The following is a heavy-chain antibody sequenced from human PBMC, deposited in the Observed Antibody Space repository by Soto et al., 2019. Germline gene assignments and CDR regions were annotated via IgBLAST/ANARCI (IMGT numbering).Heavy chain of an antibody. D-gene: IGHD2-2*01. J-gene: IGHJ2*01. V-gene: IGHV3-21*01. Sequence: GGSLRLSCAASGFTFSSYSMNWVRQAPGKGLEWVSSISSSSSYIYYADSVKGRFTISRDNAKNSLYLQMNSLRAEDTAVYYCARDTREGDIVVVPDNFGVWYFDLWGRGTLVTVSS. CDR1: GFTFSSYS. CDR2: ISSSSSYI. CDR3: ARDTREGDIVVVPDNFGVWYFDL.